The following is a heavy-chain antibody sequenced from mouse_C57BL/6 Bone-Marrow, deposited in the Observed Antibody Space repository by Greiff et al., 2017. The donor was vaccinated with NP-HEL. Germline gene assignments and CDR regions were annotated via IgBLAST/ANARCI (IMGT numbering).Heavy chain of an antibody. CDR2: INPNNGGT. CDR1: GYTFTDYN. J-gene: IGHJ3*01. Sequence: EVQLQQSGPELVKPGASVKIPCKASGYTFTDYNMDWVKQSHGKSLEWIGDINPNNGGTIYNQKFKGKATLTVDKSSSTAYMGLRSLTSEDTAVYYCARRENYSNYRFAYWGQGTLVTVSA. V-gene: IGHV1-18*01. D-gene: IGHD2-5*01. CDR3: ARRENYSNYRFAY.